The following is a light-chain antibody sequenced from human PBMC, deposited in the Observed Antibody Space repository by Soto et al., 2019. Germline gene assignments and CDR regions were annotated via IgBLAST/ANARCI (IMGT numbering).Light chain of an antibody. CDR3: QQYYSYPRT. Sequence: AIRMTQSPSSLSASTGDRVTITCRASQGISSYLAWYQQKPGKAPKLLIYAASTLQRGVPSRFSGSGSGTDFTLTIRCLQSEDFATYYCQQYYSYPRTFGGGTKVEIK. J-gene: IGKJ4*01. V-gene: IGKV1-8*01. CDR2: AAS. CDR1: QGISSY.